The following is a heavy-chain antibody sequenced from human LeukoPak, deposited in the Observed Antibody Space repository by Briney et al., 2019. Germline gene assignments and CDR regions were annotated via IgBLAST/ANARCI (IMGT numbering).Heavy chain of an antibody. CDR3: ASGGRGVVNLS. CDR2: IYTSGST. J-gene: IGHJ5*02. D-gene: IGHD3-3*01. Sequence: PSETLSLTCTVSGGSVIGGPYYWSWIRQPAGKGLEWIGRIYTSGSTNYNPSLKSRVTISVDTSKNQFSLKLSSVTAADTAVYYCASGGRGVVNLSWGQGTLVTVSS. V-gene: IGHV4-61*02. CDR1: GGSVIGGPYY.